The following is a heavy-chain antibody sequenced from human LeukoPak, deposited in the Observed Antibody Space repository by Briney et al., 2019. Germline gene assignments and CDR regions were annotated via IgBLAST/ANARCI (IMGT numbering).Heavy chain of an antibody. Sequence: GGSLRLSCAASGFTFDDYAMHWVRQAPGKGLEWVSLISGDGGSTYYADSVKGRFTISRDNSKNSLYLQMNSLRTEDTALYYCAKDAVATDYDFRSGYPFEWGQGTLVTVSS. CDR2: ISGDGGST. D-gene: IGHD3-3*01. V-gene: IGHV3-43*02. CDR1: GFTFDDYA. J-gene: IGHJ4*02. CDR3: AKDAVATDYDFRSGYPFE.